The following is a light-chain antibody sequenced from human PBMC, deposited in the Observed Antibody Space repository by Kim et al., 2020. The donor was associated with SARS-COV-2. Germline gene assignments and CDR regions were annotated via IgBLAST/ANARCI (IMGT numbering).Light chain of an antibody. Sequence: PGSVGERATLFCRASQSVGNNLAWYQQKPGQAPRLLIYGASTRATDIPARFSGSGFGTDFTLTISGLQSEDFAVYFCQQYKNWYTFGQGTKLEI. CDR1: QSVGNN. J-gene: IGKJ2*01. CDR2: GAS. V-gene: IGKV3D-15*01. CDR3: QQYKNWYT.